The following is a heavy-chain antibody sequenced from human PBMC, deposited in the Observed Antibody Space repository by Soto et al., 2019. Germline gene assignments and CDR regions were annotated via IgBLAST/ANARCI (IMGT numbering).Heavy chain of an antibody. CDR3: ARVGEAYDSSGYHFDY. V-gene: IGHV1-3*01. CDR2: INAGNGNT. CDR1: GYTFTSYA. D-gene: IGHD3-22*01. J-gene: IGHJ4*02. Sequence: QVQLVQSGAEVKKPGASVKVSCKASGYTFTSYAMHWVRQAPGQRLEWMGWINAGNGNTKYSQKFQGRVTINRDTSASTAYTELSSLRSDDTAVYYCARVGEAYDSSGYHFDYWGQGTLVTVSS.